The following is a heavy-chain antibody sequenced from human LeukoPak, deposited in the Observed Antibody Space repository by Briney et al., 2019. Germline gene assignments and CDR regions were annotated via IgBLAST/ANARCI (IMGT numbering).Heavy chain of an antibody. D-gene: IGHD5-18*01. CDR2: ISTYSGNT. J-gene: IGHJ4*02. CDR3: ASGAVQVWYDY. Sequence: ASVKVSCKASGYTFTSYDINWVRQAPGQGLEWMGWISTYSGNTNYAQKLQGRVTMTTDTSTSTAYMELRSLRSDDTAVYYYASGAVQVWYDYWGQGTLVTVSS. V-gene: IGHV1-18*01. CDR1: GYTFTSYD.